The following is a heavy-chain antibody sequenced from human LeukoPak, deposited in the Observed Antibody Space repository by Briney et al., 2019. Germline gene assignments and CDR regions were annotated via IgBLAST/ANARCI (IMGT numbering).Heavy chain of an antibody. J-gene: IGHJ3*02. CDR2: ISSSGDSI. CDR1: GFSLTTYE. CDR3: ARKRRVGATLSVGCFYI. V-gene: IGHV3-48*03. D-gene: IGHD1-26*01. Sequence: GGSLRLSCAASGFSLTTYEMNWVRQAPGKGLERVSYISSSGDSIYYADSVKGRFTISRDNAKNSLSLQMNSLRAEDTAIYYLARKRRVGATLSVGCFYIWGQGTTVTVSS.